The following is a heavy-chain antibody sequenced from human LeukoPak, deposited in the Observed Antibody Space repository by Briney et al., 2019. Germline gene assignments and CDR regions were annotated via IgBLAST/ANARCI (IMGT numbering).Heavy chain of an antibody. V-gene: IGHV3-74*01. CDR1: GFTISSSW. J-gene: IGHJ5*02. Sequence: GGSLRLSCAASGFTISSSWMHWVRHVPGKGLVWVSRIKSDGSSTSYADSVEGRFTISRDNAKNTLYLQMNSLRAEDTAVYYCARSDWLDRWGQGTLVTVSS. CDR3: ARSDWLDR. CDR2: IKSDGSST.